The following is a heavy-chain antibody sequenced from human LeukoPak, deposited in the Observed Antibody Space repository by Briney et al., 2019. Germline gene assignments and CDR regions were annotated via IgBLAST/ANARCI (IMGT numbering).Heavy chain of an antibody. J-gene: IGHJ4*02. CDR3: AKGGSYAFDY. CDR2: ISYDGSNK. CDR1: GFTFSSYG. D-gene: IGHD2-15*01. V-gene: IGHV3-30*18. Sequence: GGSLRLSCAASGFTFSSYGMHWVRQAPGKGLEWVAVISYDGSNKYYADSVKGRFTISRDSSKNTLYLQMNSLRAEDTAVYYCAKGGSYAFDYWGQGTLVTVSS.